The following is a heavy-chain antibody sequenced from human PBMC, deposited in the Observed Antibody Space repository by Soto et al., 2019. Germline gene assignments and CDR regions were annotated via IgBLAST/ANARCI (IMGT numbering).Heavy chain of an antibody. CDR1: GYTFPSYA. CDR2: INAGNGNT. V-gene: IGHV1-3*01. CDR3: ARGYTFPFDP. Sequence: ASVKVSCTAFGYTFPSYAMHCVRQAPGQRLEWMGWINAGNGNTKYSQKFQGRVTITRDTSASTAYMELSSLRSEDTAVYYCARGYTFPFDPWGQGTLVTVSS. D-gene: IGHD1-26*01. J-gene: IGHJ5*02.